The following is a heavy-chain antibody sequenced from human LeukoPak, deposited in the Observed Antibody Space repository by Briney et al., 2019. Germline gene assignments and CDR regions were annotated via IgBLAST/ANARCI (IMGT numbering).Heavy chain of an antibody. CDR1: GFTFSNYA. D-gene: IGHD3-22*01. CDR2: ISSGGSNE. V-gene: IGHV3-30-3*01. CDR3: ARVARLSDYYDSSGYSRGGYFDY. Sequence: PGGSLRLSCAASGFTFSNYAMQWVRQAPGKGLEWVTVISSGGSNEYYADSVKGRFTIPRDNSKNTLYLQMNSLRAEDTAVYYCARVARLSDYYDSSGYSRGGYFDYWGQGTLVTVSS. J-gene: IGHJ4*02.